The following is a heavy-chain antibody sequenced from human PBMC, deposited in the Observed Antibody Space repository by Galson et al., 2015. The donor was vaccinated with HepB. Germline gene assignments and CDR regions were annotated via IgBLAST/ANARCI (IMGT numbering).Heavy chain of an antibody. CDR2: ISYDGSNK. J-gene: IGHJ4*02. CDR1: GFTFSNYG. Sequence: SLRLSCAASGFTFSNYGMHWVRQAPGKGLEWVAVISYDGSNKYYADSVKGRFTISGDNSKNTLYLQMNSLSAEDTALYYCAKDPYLYSALAGTMAGFDYWGQGTLVTVSS. CDR3: AKDPYLYSALAGTMAGFDY. V-gene: IGHV3-30*18. D-gene: IGHD6-19*01.